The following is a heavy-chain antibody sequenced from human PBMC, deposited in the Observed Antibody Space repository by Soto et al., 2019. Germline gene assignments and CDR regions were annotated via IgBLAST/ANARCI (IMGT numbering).Heavy chain of an antibody. J-gene: IGHJ4*02. D-gene: IGHD4-17*01. Sequence: PGGSLRLSCAAPGFTFSSYAMHWVRQAPGKGLEWVAVISYDGSNKYYADSVKGRFTISRDNSKNTMYLQMNSLSAEDTAVYHCARDQVKGTMTILWGQGTLVTVSS. CDR2: ISYDGSNK. CDR1: GFTFSSYA. CDR3: ARDQVKGTMTIL. V-gene: IGHV3-30-3*01.